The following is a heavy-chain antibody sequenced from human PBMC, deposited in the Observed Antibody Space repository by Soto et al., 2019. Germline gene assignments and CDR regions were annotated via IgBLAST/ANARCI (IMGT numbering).Heavy chain of an antibody. CDR2: IIPILGIA. CDR1: GGTFSSYT. D-gene: IGHD4-17*01. Sequence: QVQLVQSGAEVKKPGSSVKVSCKASGGTFSSYTISWVRQAPGQGLEWMGRIIPILGIANYAQKFQGRVAITANKSTSTAYMELSSLRSEDRDVYYCVSDTHGDYGRGEGGGAFHIWGQGTMVTVSS. CDR3: VSDTHGDYGRGEGGGAFHI. V-gene: IGHV1-69*02. J-gene: IGHJ3*02.